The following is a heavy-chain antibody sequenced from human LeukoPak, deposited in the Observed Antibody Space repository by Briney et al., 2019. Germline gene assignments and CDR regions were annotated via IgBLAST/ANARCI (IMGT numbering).Heavy chain of an antibody. Sequence: SETLSLTCTVSGGSISSSNYYWGWIRQPPGKGLEWIGSIYYSGSTYYNPSLKSRVTISVDTSKNQSSLKLSSVTAADTAVYYCARGWEVGYSYGYYFDYWGQGTLVTVSS. CDR3: ARGWEVGYSYGYYFDY. V-gene: IGHV4-39*01. J-gene: IGHJ4*02. D-gene: IGHD5-18*01. CDR2: IYYSGST. CDR1: GGSISSSNYY.